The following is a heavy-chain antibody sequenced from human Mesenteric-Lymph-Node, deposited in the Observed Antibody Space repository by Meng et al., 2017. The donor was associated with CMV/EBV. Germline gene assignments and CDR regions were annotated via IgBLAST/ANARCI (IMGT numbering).Heavy chain of an antibody. V-gene: IGHV3-9*01. CDR1: GFTFDDYA. J-gene: IGHJ3*02. D-gene: IGHD5-24*01. Sequence: SLKISCAASGFTFDDYAMHWVRQAPGKGLEWVSGISWNSGSIGYADSVKGRFTISRDNAKNSLYLQMNSLRAEDTAVYYCARVKSRETSKSPPGAFDIWGQGTMVTVSS. CDR2: ISWNSGSI. CDR3: ARVKSRETSKSPPGAFDI.